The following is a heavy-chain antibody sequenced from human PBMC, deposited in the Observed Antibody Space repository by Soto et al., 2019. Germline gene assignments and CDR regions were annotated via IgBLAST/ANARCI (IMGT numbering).Heavy chain of an antibody. CDR2: ISGGSFSK. J-gene: IGHJ3*02. Sequence: PGGSLRLSCAASGFTFSTYSMTWVRQAPGKGLEWVSYISGGSFSKYYAESVKGRFTISRDNAKNSMYLEMNSLIAEDTAVYYCARVFCSTGSCFGDDAFDIWGQGTMVTVSS. CDR1: GFTFSTYS. CDR3: ARVFCSTGSCFGDDAFDI. D-gene: IGHD2-15*01. V-gene: IGHV3-48*01.